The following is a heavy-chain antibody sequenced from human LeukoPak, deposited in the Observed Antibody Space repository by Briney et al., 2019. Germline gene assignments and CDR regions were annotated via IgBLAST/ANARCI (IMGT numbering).Heavy chain of an antibody. Sequence: GGSLRLSCAASGFIFSDYSMSWIRQAPGKGLEWVSYISTHSTYTHYADSVRGRFTIFRDNAKNSLYLQMNSLRAEDTAVYYCATYYYASGSSDWGQGTLVTVSS. J-gene: IGHJ4*02. V-gene: IGHV3-11*03. CDR3: ATYYYASGSSD. CDR1: GFIFSDYS. D-gene: IGHD3-10*01. CDR2: ISTHSTYT.